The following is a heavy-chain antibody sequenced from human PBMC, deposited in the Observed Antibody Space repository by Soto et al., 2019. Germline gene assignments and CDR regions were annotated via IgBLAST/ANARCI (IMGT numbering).Heavy chain of an antibody. V-gene: IGHV1-2*02. D-gene: IGHD2-15*01. CDR2: INPNSGST. J-gene: IGHJ4*02. CDR1: GYTFTGYY. Sequence: GASVKVSCKASGYTFTGYYMHWVRQAPGQGLEWMGWINPNSGSTNYAQKFQGRVTMTRDTSTSTVYMDLSSLRSEDTAVYYCARYSRILRRDYWGQGTLVTVSS. CDR3: ARYSRILRRDY.